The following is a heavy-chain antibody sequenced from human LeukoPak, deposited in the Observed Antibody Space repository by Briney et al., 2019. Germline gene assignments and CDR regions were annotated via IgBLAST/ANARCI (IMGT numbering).Heavy chain of an antibody. CDR2: IPYSGSA. J-gene: IGHJ5*02. CDR3: ARAPLWFGELLPQGKFDP. Sequence: SETLSLTCTVSGGSISSYYWSWIRQPPGKGLEWIGFIPYSGSANYNPSLKSRVTISVDTSKNQFSLKLTSVTAADTAVYYCARAPLWFGELLPQGKFDPWGQGILVSVSS. CDR1: GGSISSYY. D-gene: IGHD3-10*01. V-gene: IGHV4-59*01.